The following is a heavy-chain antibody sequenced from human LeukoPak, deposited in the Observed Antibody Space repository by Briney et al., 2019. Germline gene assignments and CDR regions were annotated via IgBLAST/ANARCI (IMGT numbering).Heavy chain of an antibody. CDR2: ISSSSTI. V-gene: IGHV3-69-1*01. CDR3: ARDQSLRFWSGDDAFDI. CDR1: GFTFSDYY. D-gene: IGHD3-3*01. Sequence: PGGSLRLSCAASGFTFSDYYMNWVPQAPGKGLEWVSSISSSSTIYYADSVKGRFTISRDNAKNSLYLQMNSLRAEDTAVYYCARDQSLRFWSGDDAFDIWGQGTMVTVSS. J-gene: IGHJ3*02.